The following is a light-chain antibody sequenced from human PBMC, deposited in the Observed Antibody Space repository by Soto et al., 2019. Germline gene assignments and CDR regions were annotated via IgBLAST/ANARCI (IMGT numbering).Light chain of an antibody. CDR3: SSYTSSSTPYVV. J-gene: IGLJ2*01. Sequence: QSALTQPASVSGSPGQSITISCTGTSSDVGDYNYVSWYQQHPGKAPKLMIYEVSNRPSGVSDRFSGSKSGNTASLTISGLHAEDEADYYCSSYTSSSTPYVVFGGGTKLTVL. V-gene: IGLV2-14*01. CDR2: EVS. CDR1: SSDVGDYNY.